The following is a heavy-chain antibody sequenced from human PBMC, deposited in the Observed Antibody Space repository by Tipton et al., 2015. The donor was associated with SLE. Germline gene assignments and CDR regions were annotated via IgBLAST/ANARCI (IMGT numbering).Heavy chain of an antibody. J-gene: IGHJ3*02. CDR3: AREGSLYAFDI. CDR2: INPSGGST. CDR1: GYTFTSYY. Sequence: SCAASGYTFTSYYMHWVRQAPGQGLEWMGIINPSGGSTSYAQKFQGRVTMTRDTSTSTVYMELSSLRSEDTAVYYCAREGSLYAFDIWGQGSMVTVSS. D-gene: IGHD3-10*01. V-gene: IGHV1-46*01.